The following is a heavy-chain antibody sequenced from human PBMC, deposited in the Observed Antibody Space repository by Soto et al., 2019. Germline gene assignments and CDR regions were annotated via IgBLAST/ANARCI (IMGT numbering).Heavy chain of an antibody. V-gene: IGHV3-23*01. Sequence: EVQLLESGGGLVQPGGSLRLSCAASGITFSSYAMSWVRQAPGKGLEWVSVINGSGGSTYYADSVKGRFTISRDNSQNTVYLQMNSLRAEDTAVYYCAKGTRAAAGTTVTDYWGQGTLVTVSS. D-gene: IGHD6-13*01. CDR2: INGSGGST. CDR3: AKGTRAAAGTTVTDY. J-gene: IGHJ4*02. CDR1: GITFSSYA.